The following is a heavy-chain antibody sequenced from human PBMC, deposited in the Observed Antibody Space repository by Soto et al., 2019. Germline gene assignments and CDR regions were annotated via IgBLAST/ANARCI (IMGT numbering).Heavy chain of an antibody. D-gene: IGHD6-13*01. J-gene: IGHJ6*04. Sequence: AGSLRLSCSASGFTFSSYAMHWVRQAPGKGLEYVSAISSNGGSTYYADSVKGRFTISRDNSKNTLYLQMSSLRAEDTAVYYCGQPQGYYYGMDVWGEGITVSVYS. CDR2: ISSNGGST. V-gene: IGHV3-64D*06. CDR1: GFTFSSYA. CDR3: GQPQGYYYGMDV.